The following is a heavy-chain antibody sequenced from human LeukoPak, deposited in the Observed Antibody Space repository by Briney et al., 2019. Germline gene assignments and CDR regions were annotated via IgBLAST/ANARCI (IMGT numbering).Heavy chain of an antibody. J-gene: IGHJ4*02. V-gene: IGHV1-18*01. CDR1: GYTFTSYG. CDR2: ISAYNGNT. Sequence: ASVKVSCKASGYTFTSYGISWVRQAPGQGLEWMGWISAYNGNTNYAQTLQGRVTMTTDTSTSTAYMELRSLRSDDTAVYYCARALENYSSSSGLDYWGQGTLVTVSS. D-gene: IGHD6-6*01. CDR3: ARALENYSSSSGLDY.